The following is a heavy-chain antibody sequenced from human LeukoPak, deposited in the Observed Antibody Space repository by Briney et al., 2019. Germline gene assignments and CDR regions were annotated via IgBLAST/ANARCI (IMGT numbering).Heavy chain of an antibody. D-gene: IGHD2-2*03. CDR2: IYPGDSDI. V-gene: IGHV5-51*01. Sequence: GESLKISCKSSGYSFTSYWIGWVRQMPGKGLEWMGIIYPGDSDIRYSPSFQGQVTISADKSISTAYLQWSSLKASDTAMYYCARSTLDIVVVPASSDYYYYYMDVWGKGTTVTVS. CDR1: GYSFTSYW. CDR3: ARSTLDIVVVPASSDYYYYYMDV. J-gene: IGHJ6*03.